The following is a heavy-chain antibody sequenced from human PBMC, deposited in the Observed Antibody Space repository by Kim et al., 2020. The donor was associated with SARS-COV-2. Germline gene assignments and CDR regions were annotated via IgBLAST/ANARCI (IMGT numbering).Heavy chain of an antibody. D-gene: IGHD3-9*01. V-gene: IGHV3-23*01. J-gene: IGHJ4*02. CDR3: AKESALRYFDWLSLGAFDY. CDR2: ISGSGGST. Sequence: GGSLRLSCAASGFTFSSYAMSWVRQAPGKGLEWVSAISGSGGSTYYADSVKGRFTISRDNSKNTLYLQMNSLRAEDTAVYYCAKESALRYFDWLSLGAFDYWGQGTLVTVSS. CDR1: GFTFSSYA.